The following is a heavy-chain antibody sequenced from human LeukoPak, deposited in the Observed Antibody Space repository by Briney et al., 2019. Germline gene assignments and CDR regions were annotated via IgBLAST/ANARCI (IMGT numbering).Heavy chain of an antibody. V-gene: IGHV1-46*01. CDR2: INPSGGST. D-gene: IGHD3-10*01. CDR3: ARGPPERHWVRGLITMDV. J-gene: IGHJ6*03. Sequence: ASVKVSCKASGYTFTSYYMHWVRQAPGQGLEWMGIINPSGGSTRYAQNFQGRVTMTRDTSTSTVYMELSSLRSEDTAVYYCARGPPERHWVRGLITMDVWGKGTTVTVSS. CDR1: GYTFTSYY.